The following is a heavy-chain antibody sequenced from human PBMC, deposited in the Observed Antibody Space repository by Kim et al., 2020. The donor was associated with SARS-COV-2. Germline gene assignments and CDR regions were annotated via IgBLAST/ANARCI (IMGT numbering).Heavy chain of an antibody. V-gene: IGHV4-34*01. CDR2: INHSGST. CDR3: ARGLSGSYPSGIFDY. J-gene: IGHJ4*02. CDR1: GGSFSGYY. D-gene: IGHD1-26*01. Sequence: SETLSLTCAVYGGSFSGYYWSWIRQPPGKGLEWIGEINHSGSTNYNPSLKSRVTISVDTSKNQFSLKLSSVTAADTAVYYCARGLSGSYPSGIFDYWGQGTLVTVSS.